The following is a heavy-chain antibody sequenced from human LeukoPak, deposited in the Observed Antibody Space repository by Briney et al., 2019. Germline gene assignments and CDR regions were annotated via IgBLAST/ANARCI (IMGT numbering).Heavy chain of an antibody. CDR2: IYYSGST. D-gene: IGHD1-26*01. CDR1: GGSISSYY. V-gene: IGHV4-59*12. CDR3: ASRGSGSYRYYYMDV. J-gene: IGHJ6*03. Sequence: PSETLSLTCTVSGGSISSYYWSWIRQPPGKGLEWIGYIYYSGSTNYNPSLKSRVTISVDTSKNQFSLKLSSVTAADTAVYYCASRGSGSYRYYYMDVWGKGTTVTVSS.